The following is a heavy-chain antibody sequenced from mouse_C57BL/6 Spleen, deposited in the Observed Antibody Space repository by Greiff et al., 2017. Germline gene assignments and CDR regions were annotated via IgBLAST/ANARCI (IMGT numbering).Heavy chain of an antibody. CDR3: ARRDDYDNYYAMGC. V-gene: IGHV1-55*01. J-gene: IGHJ4*01. D-gene: IGHD2-4*01. CDR2: IYPGSGST. CDR1: GYTFTSYW. Sequence: VQLQQPGAELVKPGASVKMSCKASGYTFTSYWITWVKQRPGQGLEWIGEIYPGSGSTNYNEKFKSKATLTVDTSTSTDYMQLSSLTSEDSAVYYCARRDDYDNYYAMGCWGQRTSVTVST.